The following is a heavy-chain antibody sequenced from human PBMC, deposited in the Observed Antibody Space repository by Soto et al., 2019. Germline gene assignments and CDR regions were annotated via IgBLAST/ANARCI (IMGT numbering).Heavy chain of an antibody. CDR2: IYNSGST. D-gene: IGHD3-10*01. CDR1: GDSVSRYY. Sequence: SETLSLTCTVSGDSVSRYYWSWIRQPPGKGLEWIGYIYNSGSTNYNPSLKSRVTISVDTSKNQSSLTLTSVTAADTAVYYCARAPPYSYGSGTPYYFYAMDVWGQGTTVTVSS. CDR3: ARAPPYSYGSGTPYYFYAMDV. J-gene: IGHJ6*02. V-gene: IGHV4-59*02.